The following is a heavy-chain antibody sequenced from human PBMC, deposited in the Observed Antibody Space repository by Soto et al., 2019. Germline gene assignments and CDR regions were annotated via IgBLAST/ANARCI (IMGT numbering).Heavy chain of an antibody. Sequence: QVQLQESGPGLVKPSETLSLTCTVSGGSVSSGSYYWSWIRPPPGKGLEWIGYIYYSGSTNNNPSHKRRVSISVDTSKNQFSLKLSSVTAADTAVYYCARALRAYCGGDCYSAYFDCWGQGTLVTVSS. J-gene: IGHJ4*02. CDR2: IYYSGST. V-gene: IGHV4-61*01. CDR3: ARALRAYCGGDCYSAYFDC. CDR1: GGSVSSGSYY. D-gene: IGHD2-21*02.